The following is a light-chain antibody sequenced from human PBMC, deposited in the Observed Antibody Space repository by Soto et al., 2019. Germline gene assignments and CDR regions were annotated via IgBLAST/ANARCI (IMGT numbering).Light chain of an antibody. CDR3: QQYGGLPT. CDR2: GAS. J-gene: IGKJ1*01. Sequence: EIVFTHSPGTLSLSPEERVTLSCRASQSVTSSYIARYQQKSGQAPRLLLYGASSRATGIPDRFRGSGSGTDFTLTISRLEPEDFAVYYCQQYGGLPTFGQGTKVDIK. CDR1: QSVTSSY. V-gene: IGKV3-20*01.